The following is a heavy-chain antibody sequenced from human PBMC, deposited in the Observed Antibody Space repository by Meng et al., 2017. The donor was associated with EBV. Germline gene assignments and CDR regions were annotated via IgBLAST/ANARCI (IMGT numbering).Heavy chain of an antibody. Sequence: QVQLVLSGSEWKRTGASVKVSCKASGYTFRNYAINWMRQVPGQGLEWMGWINTYSGKATFAQGFTGRFVFSLDTPVTTAHLQISGLKTEDSAVYYCARGVEENGSHYPFDSWGQGTLVTVSS. CDR2: INTYSGKA. CDR3: ARGVEENGSHYPFDS. J-gene: IGHJ4*02. D-gene: IGHD1-1*01. V-gene: IGHV7-4-1*02. CDR1: GYTFRNYA.